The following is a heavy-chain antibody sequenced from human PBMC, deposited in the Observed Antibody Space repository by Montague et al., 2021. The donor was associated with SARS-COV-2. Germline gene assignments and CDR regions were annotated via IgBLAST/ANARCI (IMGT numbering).Heavy chain of an antibody. CDR1: GFIFSNYA. Sequence: SLRLSCAASGFIFSNYAVTWVRQAPGKGLEWVSTMSGSGVRRDYADSVKGRFTISRDSSKNTLYLQMNSLRVEDTAVYYCAKDTATIRIAVALMDVWGQGTTVIVS. J-gene: IGHJ6*02. CDR2: MSGSGVRR. D-gene: IGHD6-19*01. CDR3: AKDTATIRIAVALMDV. V-gene: IGHV3-23*01.